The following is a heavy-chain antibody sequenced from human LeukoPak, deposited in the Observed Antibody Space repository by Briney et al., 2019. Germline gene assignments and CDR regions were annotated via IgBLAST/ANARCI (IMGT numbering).Heavy chain of an antibody. J-gene: IGHJ6*02. V-gene: IGHV3-7*01. CDR3: AREGLMKPGYYYYGMDV. D-gene: IGHD1-14*01. Sequence: PGGSLRLSCAASGITFSSYWMSWVRQAPGKGLEWVANIKEDGSEKYYVDSVKGRFTISRDSAKNSLYLQMNSLRAEDTAVYYCAREGLMKPGYYYYGMDVWGQGTTVTVSS. CDR1: GITFSSYW. CDR2: IKEDGSEK.